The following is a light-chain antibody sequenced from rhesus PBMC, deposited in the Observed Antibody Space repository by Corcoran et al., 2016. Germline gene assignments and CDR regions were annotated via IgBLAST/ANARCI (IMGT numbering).Light chain of an antibody. V-gene: IGKV1-59*02. CDR2: GAS. Sequence: AIQMTQSPSSLSASFGDTVTVTCRASQSIGSNLAWYQQKPGKVPKPLIYGASTWQSEVPSRFSGTGSRTDFTLTTHILQPEDVATYYCPKSYSAPYSFGQGTRVAIK. CDR1: QSIGSN. J-gene: IGKJ2*01. CDR3: PKSYSAPYS.